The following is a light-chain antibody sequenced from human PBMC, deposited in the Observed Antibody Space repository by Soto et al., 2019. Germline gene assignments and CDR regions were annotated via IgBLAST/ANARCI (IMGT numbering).Light chain of an antibody. CDR1: QSVSSSY. CDR3: QQYGSSWT. V-gene: IGKV3-20*01. Sequence: EIVLTQSPGTLSLSPGERATLSCRASQSVSSSYLAWYQQKPGQAPRLLIYAASSRATGTPDRFSGCGSGTDFTLTVSRLEPEDFAVYYCQQYGSSWTFGQGTKV. CDR2: AAS. J-gene: IGKJ1*01.